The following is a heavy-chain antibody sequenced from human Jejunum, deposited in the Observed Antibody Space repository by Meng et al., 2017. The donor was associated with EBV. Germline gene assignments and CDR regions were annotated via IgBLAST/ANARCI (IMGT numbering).Heavy chain of an antibody. CDR3: AKDLSWNQADY. V-gene: IGHV3-74*01. CDR2: INTDGSIT. Sequence: EVYVVEPGGGLVQPGGSLTLSCAASGFTFSSYWMHWFRQAPGKGLVWVSRINTDGSITNCADSVKGRFTISRDNARNTLYLQMNSLRAEDTAMYYCAKDLSWNQADYWGQGILVTVSS. CDR1: GFTFSSYW. J-gene: IGHJ4*02. D-gene: IGHD1-14*01.